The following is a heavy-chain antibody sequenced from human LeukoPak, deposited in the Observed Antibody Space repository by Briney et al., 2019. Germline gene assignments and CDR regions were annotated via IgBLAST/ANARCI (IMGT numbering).Heavy chain of an antibody. CDR1: GFTFSSYS. V-gene: IGHV3-48*01. CDR2: ISSSSSTI. CDR3: ARAYDYGDYGFDY. D-gene: IGHD4-17*01. Sequence: HPGGSLRLSCAASGFTFSSYSMNWVRQAPGKGLEWVSYISSSSSTIYYADSAKGRFTISRDNAKNSLYLQMNSLRAEDTAVYYCARAYDYGDYGFDYWGQGTLVTVSS. J-gene: IGHJ4*02.